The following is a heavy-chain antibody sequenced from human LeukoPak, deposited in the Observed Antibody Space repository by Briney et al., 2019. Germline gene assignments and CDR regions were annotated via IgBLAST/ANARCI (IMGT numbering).Heavy chain of an antibody. CDR1: GFTFSSYS. J-gene: IGHJ4*02. Sequence: GGSLGLSCAASGFTFSSYSMNWVRQAPGKGLEWVSSISSSSSYIYYADSVKGRFTISRDNAKNSVFLQMNNLRAEDTAIYYCAKDLSYYDFWSGYSEDQYYFDYWGQGTLVTVSS. CDR3: AKDLSYYDFWSGYSEDQYYFDY. D-gene: IGHD3-3*01. CDR2: ISSSSSYI. V-gene: IGHV3-21*06.